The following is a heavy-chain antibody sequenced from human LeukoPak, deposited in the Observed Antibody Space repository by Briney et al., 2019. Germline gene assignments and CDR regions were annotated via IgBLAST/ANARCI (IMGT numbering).Heavy chain of an antibody. CDR2: IFTSGST. Sequence: SETLSLTCTVSGGSISNFYWSWIRQPAGKGLEWIGHIFTSGSTNYNPSLKSRVTMSVDTSKNQFSLKLSSVTAADTAVYYCARGRYCSDGSCYSDYWGQGTLVTVSS. J-gene: IGHJ4*02. V-gene: IGHV4-4*07. CDR3: ARGRYCSDGSCYSDY. D-gene: IGHD2-15*01. CDR1: GGSISNFY.